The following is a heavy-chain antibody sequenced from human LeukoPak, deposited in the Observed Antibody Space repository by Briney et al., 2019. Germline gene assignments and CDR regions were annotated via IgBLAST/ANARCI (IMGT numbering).Heavy chain of an antibody. Sequence: PGGSLRLSCAASGFAFSAYGMHWVRQSPGKGLEWVALTSYDESNKFYADSVKGRFTISKDNSKNTLFLEMNSLRPEDSAVYYCVYCSSADCYSAVRGWKYWGQGTLVTVSS. CDR3: VYCSSADCYSAVRGWKY. CDR1: GFAFSAYG. V-gene: IGHV3-30*03. D-gene: IGHD2-15*01. CDR2: TSYDESNK. J-gene: IGHJ4*02.